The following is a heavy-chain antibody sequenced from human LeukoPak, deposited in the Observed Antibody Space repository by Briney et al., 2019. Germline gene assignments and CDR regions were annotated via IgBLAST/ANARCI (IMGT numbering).Heavy chain of an antibody. D-gene: IGHD6-6*01. Sequence: GESLKISCKSSGYRSSTYWIGWVRQMPGKGLEWMGIIYPGDSDTRYSPSFQGQVTISADKSISTAYLQWSSLRASDTAMYYCARHASAFDIWGQGTMVTVSS. J-gene: IGHJ3*02. V-gene: IGHV5-51*01. CDR3: ARHASAFDI. CDR1: GYRSSTYW. CDR2: IYPGDSDT.